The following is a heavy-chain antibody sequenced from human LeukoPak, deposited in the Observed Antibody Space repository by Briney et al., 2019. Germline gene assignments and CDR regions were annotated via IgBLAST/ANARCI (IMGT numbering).Heavy chain of an antibody. CDR3: AREGPRGNSQFDY. D-gene: IGHD2/OR15-2a*01. Sequence: PGRSLRLSCAASGFTFGSYAMHWARQAPGKGLEWVSVISFNGKNKYYADSVKGRLTISRDNSKNTLYLQMNSLRAEDTAVYYCAREGPRGNSQFDYWGQGTLVTVSS. CDR1: GFTFGSYA. V-gene: IGHV3-30*04. CDR2: ISFNGKNK. J-gene: IGHJ4*02.